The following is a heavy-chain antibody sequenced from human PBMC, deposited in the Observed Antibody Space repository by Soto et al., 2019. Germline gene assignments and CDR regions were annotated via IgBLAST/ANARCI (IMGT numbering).Heavy chain of an antibody. CDR3: ARGDDNSGYYYAFDT. V-gene: IGHV3-48*03. CDR2: LSGSGMTI. CDR1: GFTFSNYD. D-gene: IGHD3-22*01. Sequence: SGGSLRLSCEASGFTFSNYDMNWVRQAPGKGLEWLSYLSGSGMTIYYADSVKGRFTISRDSAKKSLVLQMNSLSAEDTALYYCARGDDNSGYYYAFDTWGQGTPVTVSS. J-gene: IGHJ4*02.